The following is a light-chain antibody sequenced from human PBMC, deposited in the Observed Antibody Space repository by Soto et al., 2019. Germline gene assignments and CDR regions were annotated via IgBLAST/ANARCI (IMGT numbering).Light chain of an antibody. V-gene: IGKV3D-15*01. CDR2: GAS. J-gene: IGKJ1*01. Sequence: ELVMAQSPDPLSVSPGERVTLSCRASQSVTSSLAWYQQRLGQASRLLIYGASSRATGIPDRFSGSGSGTEFTLTISSLQSEDFAVYYCQQYNKWPRTFGQGTKVDI. CDR1: QSVTSS. CDR3: QQYNKWPRT.